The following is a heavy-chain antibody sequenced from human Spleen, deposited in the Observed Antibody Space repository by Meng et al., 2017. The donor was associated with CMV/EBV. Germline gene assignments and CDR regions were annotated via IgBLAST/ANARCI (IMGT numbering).Heavy chain of an antibody. V-gene: IGHV3-23*01. D-gene: IGHD2-15*01. Sequence: GESLKISCAASGLTLSTNAMSWVRQAPGKGLEWVSGISASGASTYFADSVKGRFTISRDKSKNTVYLQTSSLRVDDTAVYYCAKRSTTQCSGGSCYTSYFDYWGQGTLVTVSS. CDR1: GLTLSTNA. CDR2: ISASGAST. J-gene: IGHJ4*02. CDR3: AKRSTTQCSGGSCYTSYFDY.